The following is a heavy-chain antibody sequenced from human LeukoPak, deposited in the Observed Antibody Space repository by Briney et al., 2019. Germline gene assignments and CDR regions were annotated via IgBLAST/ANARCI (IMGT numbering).Heavy chain of an antibody. Sequence: ASVKVSCKASGGTFSSYAISWVRQAPGQGLEWMGWISAYNGNTNYAQKLQGRVTMTTDTSTSTAYMELRSLRSDDTAVYYCARISYYGDVMNWGQGTLVTVSS. V-gene: IGHV1-18*01. CDR2: ISAYNGNT. CDR3: ARISYYGDVMN. CDR1: GGTFSSYA. J-gene: IGHJ4*02. D-gene: IGHD4-17*01.